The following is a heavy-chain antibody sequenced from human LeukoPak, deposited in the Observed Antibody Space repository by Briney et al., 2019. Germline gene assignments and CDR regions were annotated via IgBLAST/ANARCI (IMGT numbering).Heavy chain of an antibody. CDR1: GGSLSSYH. Sequence: SETLSLTCTVSGGSLSSYHWSWIRQPPGKGLEWIGYIYYSGSTNYNPSLKSRVTISVDTSKNQFSLQLSSVTAADTAVYYCASHSGGYAYWGQGTLVTVSS. J-gene: IGHJ4*02. D-gene: IGHD5-12*01. CDR2: IYYSGST. CDR3: ASHSGGYAY. V-gene: IGHV4-59*12.